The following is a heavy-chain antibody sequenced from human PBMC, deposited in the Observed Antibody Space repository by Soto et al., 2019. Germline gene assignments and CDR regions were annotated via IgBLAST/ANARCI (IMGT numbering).Heavy chain of an antibody. V-gene: IGHV1-18*03. J-gene: IGHJ5*02. CDR2: ISAYNGNT. D-gene: IGHD3-10*01. Sequence: QVQLVQSGAEVKKPGASVKVSCKASGYTFTSYGISWVRQAPGQGLEWMGWISAYNGNTNYAQKLQGRVTMTTDTSTSTVYMELRSLRSDDMAVYYCARVGRGLVWFWEKFAPWGQGNLVTVSS. CDR1: GYTFTSYG. CDR3: ARVGRGLVWFWEKFAP.